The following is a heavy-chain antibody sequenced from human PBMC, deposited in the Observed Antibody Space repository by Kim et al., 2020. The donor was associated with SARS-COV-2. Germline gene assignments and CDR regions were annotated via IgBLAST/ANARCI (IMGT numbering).Heavy chain of an antibody. J-gene: IGHJ6*02. CDR3: ARVRGSGSSSKGGYYYYGMDV. Sequence: GGSLRLSCAASGFTFSSYAMHWVRQAPGKGLEWVAVISYDGSNKYYADSVKGRFTISRDNSKNTLYLQMNSLRAEDTAVYYCARVRGSGSSSKGGYYYYGMDVWGQGTTVTVSS. CDR2: ISYDGSNK. V-gene: IGHV3-30-3*01. D-gene: IGHD6-6*01. CDR1: GFTFSSYA.